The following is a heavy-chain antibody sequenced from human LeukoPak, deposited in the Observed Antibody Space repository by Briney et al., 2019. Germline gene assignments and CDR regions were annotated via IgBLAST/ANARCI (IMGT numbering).Heavy chain of an antibody. V-gene: IGHV4-39*01. Sequence: PSETLSLTCTVSGGSISSSSYYWGWIRQPPGKGLEWIGGIYYSGSTYYNPSLKSRVTISVDTSKNQFSLKLSSVTAADTAVYYCARSEAAAGRSVPKYNWFDPWGQGTLVTVSS. J-gene: IGHJ5*02. D-gene: IGHD6-13*01. CDR3: ARSEAAAGRSVPKYNWFDP. CDR2: IYYSGST. CDR1: GGSISSSSYY.